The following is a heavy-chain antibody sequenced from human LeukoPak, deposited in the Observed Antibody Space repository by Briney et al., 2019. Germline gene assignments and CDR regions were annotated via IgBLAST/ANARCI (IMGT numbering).Heavy chain of an antibody. D-gene: IGHD5-24*01. CDR2: VGHNAAGT. V-gene: IGHV3-23*01. CDR1: GFTFSDYS. J-gene: IGHJ6*02. CDR3: AKACLVATTPGRGMDV. Sequence: GGSLRLSCAASGFTFSDYSMSWVRQAPGKGLEWVAAVGHNAAGTYYADSVKGRFTVSRDNSRNTMYLQMNSLTAEDTAVYYCAKACLVATTPGRGMDVWGQGTTVAVSS.